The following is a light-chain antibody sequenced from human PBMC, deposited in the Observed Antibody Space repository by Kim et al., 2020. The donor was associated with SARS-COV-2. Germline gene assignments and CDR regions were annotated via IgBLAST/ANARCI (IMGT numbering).Light chain of an antibody. CDR1: QSVSSTY. J-gene: IGKJ2*01. V-gene: IGKV3-20*01. Sequence: EIVLTQSPGTLSLSPGERATLSCRASQSVSSTYLAWYQQKPGQAPRLLIYGASNRATGIPDRFSGSGSGTDFTLTISRLEPEDFAVYYCQQYSTSPMYTFGQGTKLEI. CDR2: GAS. CDR3: QQYSTSPMYT.